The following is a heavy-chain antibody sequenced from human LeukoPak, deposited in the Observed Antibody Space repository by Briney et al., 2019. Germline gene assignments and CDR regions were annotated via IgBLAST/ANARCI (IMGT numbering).Heavy chain of an antibody. CDR1: XVSFSNAL. CDR2: IKSKTDGGTT. D-gene: IGHD5-18*01. V-gene: IGHV3-15*01. CDR3: TTAGSGYSYL. Sequence: YPGRSLRLSCASPXVSFSNALMNWVRHAPGKRLDWVGRIKSKTDGGTTDYAAPVKGRFTISRDDSKNTLYLQMNSLKTEDTAVYYCTTAGSGYSYLWGQGTLVTVSS. J-gene: IGHJ4*02.